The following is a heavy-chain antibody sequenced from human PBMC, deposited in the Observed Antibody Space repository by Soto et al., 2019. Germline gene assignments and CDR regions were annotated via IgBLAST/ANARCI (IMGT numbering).Heavy chain of an antibody. V-gene: IGHV4-31*03. Sequence: KPSETLSLTCTVSGGSISSGGYYWSWIRQHPGKGLEWIGYIYYSGSTYYNPSLKSRVTISVDTSKNQFSLKLSSVTAADTAVYYCARAPSLVGAGAFDIWGQGTMVTVSS. D-gene: IGHD2-15*01. J-gene: IGHJ3*02. CDR3: ARAPSLVGAGAFDI. CDR2: IYYSGST. CDR1: GGSISSGGYY.